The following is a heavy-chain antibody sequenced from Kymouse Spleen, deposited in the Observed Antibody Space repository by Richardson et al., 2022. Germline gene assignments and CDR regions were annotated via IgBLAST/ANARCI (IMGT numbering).Heavy chain of an antibody. J-gene: IGHJ6*02. CDR2: INHSGST. CDR1: GGSFSGYY. Sequence: QVQLQQWGAGLLKPSETLSLTCAVYGGSFSGYYWSWIRQPPGKGLEWIGEINHSGSTNYNPSLKSRVTISVDTSKNQFSLKLSSVTAADTAVYYCARGGDIVVVPAAHYYYYGMDVWGQGTTVTVSS. D-gene: IGHD2-2*02. V-gene: IGHV4-34*01. CDR3: ARGGDIVVVPAAHYYYYGMDV.